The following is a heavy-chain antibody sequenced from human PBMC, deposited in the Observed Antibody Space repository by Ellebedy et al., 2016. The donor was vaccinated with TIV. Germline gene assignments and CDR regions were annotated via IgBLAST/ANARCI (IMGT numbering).Heavy chain of an antibody. D-gene: IGHD3-22*01. CDR3: ASDDSSGYPTLN. J-gene: IGHJ4*02. V-gene: IGHV4-39*01. Sequence: MPSETLSLTCTVSGGSISSSSYYWGWIRQPPGKGLEWIANIYYSGSTYYNPSLKSRVTVSVDTSKNQFSLKLSSVTAADTAVYYCASDDSSGYPTLNWGQGTLVTVSS. CDR2: IYYSGST. CDR1: GGSISSSSYY.